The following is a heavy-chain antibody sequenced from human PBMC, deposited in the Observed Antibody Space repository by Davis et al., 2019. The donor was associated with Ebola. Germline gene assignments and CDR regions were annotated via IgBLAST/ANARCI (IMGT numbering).Heavy chain of an antibody. V-gene: IGHV3-23*01. D-gene: IGHD5-18*01. CDR1: GFTFNNYA. CDR2: ITSSGGST. J-gene: IGHJ4*02. CDR3: AKLSGYPYGDFEY. Sequence: PGGSLRLSCAASGFTFNNYAMSWVRQPPGKGLEWVSFITSSGGSTYYADSVRGRFTISRDNSKNTVYLQMNNLGAEDTALYYCAKLSGYPYGDFEYWGQGTLVTVSS.